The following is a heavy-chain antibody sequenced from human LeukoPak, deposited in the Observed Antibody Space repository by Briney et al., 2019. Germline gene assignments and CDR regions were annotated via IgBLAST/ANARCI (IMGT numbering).Heavy chain of an antibody. J-gene: IGHJ4*02. D-gene: IGHD3-22*01. CDR3: ATVRMGDSRDFDN. V-gene: IGHV1-46*01. CDR1: GYTFTNYY. Sequence: ASVKVSCKTSGYTFTNYYMHWVRQAPGQELEWMGMIIPGGGSTSYAQKFQGRVTMTRDTSTSTVYMDLSSLRSEDTAVYYCATVRMGDSRDFDNWGQGTLVTVSS. CDR2: IIPGGGST.